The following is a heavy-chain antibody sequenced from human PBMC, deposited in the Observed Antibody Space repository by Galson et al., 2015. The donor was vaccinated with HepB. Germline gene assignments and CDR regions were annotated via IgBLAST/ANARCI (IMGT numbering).Heavy chain of an antibody. CDR2: IKSKTDGGTT. CDR1: GFTFNNAW. V-gene: IGHV3-15*01. Sequence: SLRLSCAASGFTFNNAWMNWVRQAPGKGLEWVGRIKSKTDGGTTDYAAPVKGKFTISRDDSKNTLYLQMNSLKTEDTAVYYCTTGFHRGANDYWGQGTLVTVSS. CDR3: TTGFHRGANDY. J-gene: IGHJ4*02. D-gene: IGHD1-26*01.